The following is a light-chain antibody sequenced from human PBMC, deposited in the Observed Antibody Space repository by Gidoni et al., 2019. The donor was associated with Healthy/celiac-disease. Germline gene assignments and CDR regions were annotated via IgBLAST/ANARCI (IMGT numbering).Light chain of an antibody. CDR1: QDIRNY. V-gene: IGKV1-33*01. CDR2: DAY. CDR3: QQYDNLPPT. J-gene: IGKJ4*01. Sequence: DIQMTQSPSSLSASVGDRVNITCQARQDIRNYLNWYQQKPGKAPKLLIYDAYNLETGVPISSLQTEDIATYYCQQYDNLPPTFGGGTKVEIK.